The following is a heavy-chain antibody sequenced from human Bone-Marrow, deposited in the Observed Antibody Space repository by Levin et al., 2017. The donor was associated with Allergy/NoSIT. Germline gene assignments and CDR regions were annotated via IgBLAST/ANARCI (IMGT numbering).Heavy chain of an antibody. CDR3: ARDLRLERPRLPGPLWFGESIETRTRHSGMDV. V-gene: IGHV1-18*04. J-gene: IGHJ6*02. Sequence: GASVKVSCRTSGGAFGNYAISWVREAPGQGLQWVGWINTYSGQTNYAQKLQGRVTMTIDTSTNTAYMELRSLRFEDTARYYCARDLRLERPRLPGPLWFGESIETRTRHSGMDVWGQGTTVTVSS. CDR2: INTYSGQT. CDR1: GGAFGNYA. D-gene: IGHD3-10*01.